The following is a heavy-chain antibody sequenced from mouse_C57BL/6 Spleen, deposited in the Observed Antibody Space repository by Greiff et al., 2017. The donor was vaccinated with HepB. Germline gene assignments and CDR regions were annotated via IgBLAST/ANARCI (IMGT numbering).Heavy chain of an antibody. CDR2: IDPSDSYT. Sequence: QVQLQQPGAELVKPGASVKLSCKASGYTFTSYWMQWVKQRPGQGLEWIGEIDPSDSYTNYNQKFKGKATLTVDTSSSTAYMQLSSLTSEDSAVYYWARGYYGSSPWFAYWGQGTLVTVSA. CDR3: ARGYYGSSPWFAY. J-gene: IGHJ3*01. CDR1: GYTFTSYW. D-gene: IGHD1-1*01. V-gene: IGHV1-50*01.